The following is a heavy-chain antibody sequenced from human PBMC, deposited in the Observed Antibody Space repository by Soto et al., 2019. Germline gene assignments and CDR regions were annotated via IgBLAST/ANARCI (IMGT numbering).Heavy chain of an antibody. Sequence: VQLVESGGGLVQPGGSLRLSCAASGFTFSSYSMNWVRQAPGKGLEWVSYISSSSSTIYYADSVKGRFTISRDNAKNSLYLQMNSLRDEDTAVYYCARDGDYDFWSGYPPPFDYWGQGTLVTVSS. CDR3: ARDGDYDFWSGYPPPFDY. J-gene: IGHJ4*02. CDR1: GFTFSSYS. D-gene: IGHD3-3*01. CDR2: ISSSSSTI. V-gene: IGHV3-48*02.